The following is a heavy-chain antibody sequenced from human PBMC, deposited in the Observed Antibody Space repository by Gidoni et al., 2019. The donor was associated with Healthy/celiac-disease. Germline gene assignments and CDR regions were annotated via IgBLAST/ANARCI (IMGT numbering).Heavy chain of an antibody. J-gene: IGHJ4*02. CDR2: ISYDGSNK. CDR1: GFPFSSYG. D-gene: IGHD2-15*01. CDR3: AKDCSGGSCLMEY. Sequence: VQLVESGGGVVQPGRSLRLSCAASGFPFSSYGMHWVRQAPGKGLEWVAVISYDGSNKYYADSVKGRFTISRDNSKNTLYLQMNSLRAEDTAVYYCAKDCSGGSCLMEYWGQGTLVTVSS. V-gene: IGHV3-30*18.